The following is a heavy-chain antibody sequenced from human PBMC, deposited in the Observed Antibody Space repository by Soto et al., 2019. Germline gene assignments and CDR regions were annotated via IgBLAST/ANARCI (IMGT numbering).Heavy chain of an antibody. V-gene: IGHV4-4*02. CDR2: IYHSGST. J-gene: IGHJ6*02. CDR3: ARGPDYYYGMDV. Sequence: PSETLSLTCAVSGGSISNRNWWIWVRQPPGKGLEWIGEIYHSGSTNYNPSLKSRVTISVDKSKNQFSLKLSSVTAADTAVYYCARGPDYYYGMDVWAKGPRSPSP. CDR1: GGSISNRNW.